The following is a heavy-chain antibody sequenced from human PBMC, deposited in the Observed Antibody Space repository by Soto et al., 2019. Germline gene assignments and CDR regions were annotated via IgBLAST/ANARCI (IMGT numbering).Heavy chain of an antibody. J-gene: IGHJ4*02. D-gene: IGHD3-10*01. Sequence: ASVKVSCKASGYTFTGYYMHWVRQAPGQGLEWMGWINPNSGGTNCAQKFQGRVTMTRDTSISTAYMELSRLRSDDTAVDYSARSAPSRGVIITCIDCRGQGNLFTVSS. CDR1: GYTFTGYY. CDR2: INPNSGGT. V-gene: IGHV1-2*02. CDR3: ARSAPSRGVIITCIDC.